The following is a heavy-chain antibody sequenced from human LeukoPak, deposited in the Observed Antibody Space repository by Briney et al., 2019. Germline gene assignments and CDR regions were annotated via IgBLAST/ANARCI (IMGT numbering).Heavy chain of an antibody. CDR3: ARDSTMKAFDI. CDR2: ISGSGGST. Sequence: GRSLRLSCAASGFTFSSYGMHWVRQAPGKGLEWVSAISGSGGSTYYADSVKGRFTISRDNAKNTVYLQMNSLRAEDTAVYYCARDSTMKAFDIWGQGTLVTVSS. CDR1: GFTFSSYG. V-gene: IGHV3-23*01. J-gene: IGHJ3*02. D-gene: IGHD3-22*01.